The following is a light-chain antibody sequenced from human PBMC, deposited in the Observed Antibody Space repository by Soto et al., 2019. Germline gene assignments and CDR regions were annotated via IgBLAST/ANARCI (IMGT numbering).Light chain of an antibody. V-gene: IGLV1-51*01. CDR2: DNN. Sequence: QSVLTQPPSVSAAPGQKVTISCSGSSSKIGNNYVSWYQQLQGTAPKLLIYDNNKRPSGIPDRFSGSKSGTSATLGITELQTGDEADYYCGTWDSSLSAVVFGGGTKLTVL. CDR1: SSKIGNNY. J-gene: IGLJ2*01. CDR3: GTWDSSLSAVV.